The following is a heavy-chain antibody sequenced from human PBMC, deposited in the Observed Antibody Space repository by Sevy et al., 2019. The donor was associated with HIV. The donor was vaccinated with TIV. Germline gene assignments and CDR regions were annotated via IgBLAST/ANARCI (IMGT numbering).Heavy chain of an antibody. V-gene: IGHV1-2*02. CDR2: INPNSGGT. Sequence: ASVKVACKASGYTFTGYYMHWVRQAPGQGLEWMGWINPNSGGTNYAQKFQGRVTMTRDTSISTAYMELSRLRSDDTAVYYCARVPVGETGTTLVWIWGQGTMVTVSS. D-gene: IGHD1-7*01. CDR3: ARVPVGETGTTLVWI. CDR1: GYTFTGYY. J-gene: IGHJ3*02.